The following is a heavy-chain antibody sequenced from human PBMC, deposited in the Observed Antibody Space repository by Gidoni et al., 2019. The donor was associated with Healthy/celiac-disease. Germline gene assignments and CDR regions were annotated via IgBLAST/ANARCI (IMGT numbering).Heavy chain of an antibody. CDR2: ISSSRSTI. CDR1: GLTFSSYS. V-gene: IGHV3-48*01. CDR3: APNHGGNPPFDY. D-gene: IGHD2-15*01. Sequence: EVQLVESGGGVVQPGGSLRLSCAASGLTFSSYSMNWVRQAPGKGLEWVSYISSSRSTIYYADSVKGRFTISRDNAKNSLYLQMNSLRAEDTAVYYCAPNHGGNPPFDYWGQGTLVTVSS. J-gene: IGHJ4*02.